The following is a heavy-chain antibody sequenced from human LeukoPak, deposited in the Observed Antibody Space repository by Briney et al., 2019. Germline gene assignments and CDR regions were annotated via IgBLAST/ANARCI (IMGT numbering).Heavy chain of an antibody. Sequence: ASVKVSRKASGYTFTSYYMHWVRQAPGQGLEWMGIINPSGGSTSYAQKFQGRVTMTRDMSTSTVYMELSSLRSEDTAVYYCARDRRPVAGWFGGSNYFDYWGQGTLVTVSS. CDR2: INPSGGST. V-gene: IGHV1-46*01. CDR3: ARDRRPVAGWFGGSNYFDY. J-gene: IGHJ4*02. D-gene: IGHD6-19*01. CDR1: GYTFTSYY.